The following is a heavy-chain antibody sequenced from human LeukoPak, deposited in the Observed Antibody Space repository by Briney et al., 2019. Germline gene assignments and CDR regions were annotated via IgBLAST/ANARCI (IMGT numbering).Heavy chain of an antibody. CDR2: IYYSGST. CDR3: ARERGRDAFDI. CDR1: GVSISSYY. J-gene: IGHJ3*02. Sequence: PSETLSLTCTVSGVSISSYYWSWIRQPPGKGLEWIGYIYYSGSTNYNPSLKSRVTISVDTSKNQFSLKLSSVTAADTAVYYCARERGRDAFDIWGQGTMVTVSS. V-gene: IGHV4-59*01.